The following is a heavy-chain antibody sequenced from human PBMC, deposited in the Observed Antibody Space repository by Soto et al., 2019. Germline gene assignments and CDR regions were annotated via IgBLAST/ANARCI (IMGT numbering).Heavy chain of an antibody. J-gene: IGHJ4*02. D-gene: IGHD3-10*01. CDR3: ARHLDLSDLDYGSELVDS. CDR2: IDPSDSYT. V-gene: IGHV5-10-1*01. Sequence: GESLKISCKGSGYSFTSYWISWVRQMPGKGLEWMGRIDPSDSYTNYSPSFQGHVTISADKSISTAYLQWSSLKASDTAMYYCARHLDLSDLDYGSELVDSWGQGTLVTVSS. CDR1: GYSFTSYW.